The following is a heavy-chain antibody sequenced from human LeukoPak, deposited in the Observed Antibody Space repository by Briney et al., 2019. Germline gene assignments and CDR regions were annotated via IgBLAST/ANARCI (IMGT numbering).Heavy chain of an antibody. CDR1: GFTFSSYA. D-gene: IGHD2/OR15-2a*01. CDR3: AKYSDSTGAHYFDY. CDR2: ISGSGANT. J-gene: IGHJ4*02. Sequence: TWGSLRLSCAASGFTFSSYAMTWVRQAPGKGLEWVSTISGSGANTYYADSVKGRFTISRDNSKNTLSLQMNSLRVEDTALYYCAKYSDSTGAHYFDYWGQGTLVTVSS. V-gene: IGHV3-23*01.